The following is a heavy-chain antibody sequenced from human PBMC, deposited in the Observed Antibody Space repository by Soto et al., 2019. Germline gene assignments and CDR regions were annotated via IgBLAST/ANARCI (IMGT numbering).Heavy chain of an antibody. Sequence: QVTLKESGPVLVKPTETLTLTCTVSGFSLSNTGMGVSWIRQPPGKALEWLAHIFSSDEKSYSTSLETRLTICTGTSRSQVVVTRTNVDPVDTSTSYCARISYFYDGSGYYSLNWFDPGGQLTLVTVSS. D-gene: IGHD3-22*01. CDR2: IFSSDEK. V-gene: IGHV2-26*01. J-gene: IGHJ5*02. CDR3: ARISYFYDGSGYYSLNWFDP. CDR1: GFSLSNTGMG.